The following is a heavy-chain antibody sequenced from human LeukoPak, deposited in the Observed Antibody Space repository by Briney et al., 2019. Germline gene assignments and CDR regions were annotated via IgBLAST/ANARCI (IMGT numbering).Heavy chain of an antibody. CDR3: ARLSTVTTWFDP. V-gene: IGHV1-2*02. CDR2: INPNSGGT. D-gene: IGHD4-17*01. J-gene: IGHJ5*02. Sequence: ASVKVSCKASGYTFTGYYMHWVRQAPGQGLEWMGWINPNSGGTNYAQKFQGRVTMTRDTSISTAYMEMSRLGSDDTAVYYCARLSTVTTWFDPWGQGTLVTVSS. CDR1: GYTFTGYY.